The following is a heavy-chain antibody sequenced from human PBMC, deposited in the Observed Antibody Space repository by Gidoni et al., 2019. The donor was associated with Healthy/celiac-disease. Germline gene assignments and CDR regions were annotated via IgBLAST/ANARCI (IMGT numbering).Heavy chain of an antibody. CDR2: ISYDGSNK. J-gene: IGHJ6*02. Sequence: QVQLVESGGGVVQPGRSLRLSCAASGFTFSSYGMHWVRQAPGKGLEWVAVISYDGSNKYYADSVKGRFTISRDNSKNTLYLQMNSRRVEDTAVYYCARDGYYYYGMDVWGQGTTVTVSS. V-gene: IGHV3-30*03. CDR3: ARDGYYYYGMDV. CDR1: GFTFSSYG.